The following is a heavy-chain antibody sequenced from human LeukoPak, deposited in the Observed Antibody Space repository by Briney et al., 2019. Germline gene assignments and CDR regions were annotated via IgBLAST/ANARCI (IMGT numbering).Heavy chain of an antibody. D-gene: IGHD3-3*01. CDR2: LDPEDGET. CDR3: ARDRVTHLEWGDDDAFDI. V-gene: IGHV1-24*01. J-gene: IGHJ3*02. CDR1: GYTLTELS. Sequence: ASVKVSCKVSGYTLTELSMHWVRQAPGKGLEWMGGLDPEDGETIYAQKFQGRVTMTEDTSTDTAYMELSSLRSEDTAVYYCARDRVTHLEWGDDDAFDIWGQGTMVTVSS.